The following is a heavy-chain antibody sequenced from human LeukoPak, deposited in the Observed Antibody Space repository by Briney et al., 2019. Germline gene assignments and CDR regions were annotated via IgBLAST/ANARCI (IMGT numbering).Heavy chain of an antibody. CDR3: ARDRPDRMIRGSGSIRDAFDI. J-gene: IGHJ3*02. D-gene: IGHD1-26*01. CDR1: GGSISSGGYY. V-gene: IGHV4-31*03. CDR2: IYYSGST. Sequence: PSETLSLTCTVSGGSISSGGYYWSWIRQHPGKGLEWIGYIYYSGSTYYNPSLKSRVTISVDTSKNQFSLKLSSVTAADTAVYYCARDRPDRMIRGSGSIRDAFDIWGQGTMVTVSS.